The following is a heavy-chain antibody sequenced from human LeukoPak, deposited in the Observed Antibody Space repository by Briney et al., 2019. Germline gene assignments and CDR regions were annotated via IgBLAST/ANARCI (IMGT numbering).Heavy chain of an antibody. J-gene: IGHJ4*02. D-gene: IGHD7-27*01. Sequence: GGSLRLSCAASGFTFDDYAMHWVRQAPGKGLEWVSGISWNSGSIGYADSVKGRFTISRDNAKNSLYLQMNSLRAEDTALYYCAKDTGHAIDYWGQGTLVTVSS. CDR3: AKDTGHAIDY. CDR1: GFTFDDYA. CDR2: ISWNSGSI. V-gene: IGHV3-9*01.